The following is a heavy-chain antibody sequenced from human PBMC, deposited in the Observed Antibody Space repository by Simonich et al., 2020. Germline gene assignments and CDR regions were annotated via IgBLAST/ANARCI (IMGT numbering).Heavy chain of an antibody. Sequence: QPGGSLRLSCAASGFTFSSYEINWVRQAPGKGLEGVSYISSSGSTIYDADSVKGRFTISRDNAKNSLYLQMNSLRAEDTAVYYCAREKWLRFAFDIWGQGTMVTVSS. CDR3: AREKWLRFAFDI. D-gene: IGHD5-12*01. V-gene: IGHV3-48*03. CDR2: ISSSGSTI. J-gene: IGHJ3*02. CDR1: GFTFSSYE.